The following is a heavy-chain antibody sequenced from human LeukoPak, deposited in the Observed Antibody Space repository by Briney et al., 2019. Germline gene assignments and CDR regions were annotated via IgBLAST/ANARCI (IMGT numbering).Heavy chain of an antibody. D-gene: IGHD2-15*01. J-gene: IGHJ6*04. CDR2: IFSDGST. Sequence: PGGSLRLSCAASGFIVRTNYINWVRQAPGKGLEWVSVIFSDGSTYYTDSVRGRFTISRGNSMNTVYLQMNSLRAEDTAVYYCARVKWLDVWGSGTTVTVSS. CDR3: ARVKWLDV. V-gene: IGHV3-53*01. CDR1: GFIVRTNY.